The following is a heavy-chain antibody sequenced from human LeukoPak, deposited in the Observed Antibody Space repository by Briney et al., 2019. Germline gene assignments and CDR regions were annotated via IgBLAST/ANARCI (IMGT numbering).Heavy chain of an antibody. V-gene: IGHV3-20*04. CDR3: ARDDYGSGSWNDY. J-gene: IGHJ4*02. CDR1: GFTFDDYG. D-gene: IGHD3-10*01. CDR2: IIWSGGST. Sequence: GGSLRLSCAASGFTFDDYGMSWVRQAPGRGLEWVSGIIWSGGSTGYADSVKGRFTISRDNAKNSVYLQMNSLRAEDTALYYCARDDYGSGSWNDYWGQGTLVTVSS.